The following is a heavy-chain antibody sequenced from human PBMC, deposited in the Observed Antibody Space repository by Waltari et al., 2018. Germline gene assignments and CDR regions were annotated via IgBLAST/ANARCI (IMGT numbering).Heavy chain of an antibody. Sequence: QVQLVQSGAEVKKPGASVKVSCKASGYTFTSYAMHWVRQAPGQRLEWMGWINAGNGNTKYSQKFQGRVTITRDTSASTAYMELSSLRSEDTAVYYCARDVKQLGLSSYYYYYYGMDVWGQGTTVTVSS. J-gene: IGHJ6*02. V-gene: IGHV1-3*01. D-gene: IGHD6-6*01. CDR2: INAGNGNT. CDR3: ARDVKQLGLSSYYYYYYGMDV. CDR1: GYTFTSYA.